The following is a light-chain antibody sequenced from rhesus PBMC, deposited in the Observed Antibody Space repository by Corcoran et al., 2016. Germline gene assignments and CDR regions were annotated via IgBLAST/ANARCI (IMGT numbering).Light chain of an antibody. CDR2: TTS. CDR3: QRSYGTPFT. V-gene: IGKV1-74*01. Sequence: DIQMTQSPSSLSASVGDRVTITSRARVKVHIHSHWYQRKPGKAPNLLIYTTSPLRSGVPPRFSGSGSGTDFTLPISNLQPEDFATYFCQRSYGTPFTFGPGTKLDLK. J-gene: IGKJ3*01. CDR1: VKVHIH.